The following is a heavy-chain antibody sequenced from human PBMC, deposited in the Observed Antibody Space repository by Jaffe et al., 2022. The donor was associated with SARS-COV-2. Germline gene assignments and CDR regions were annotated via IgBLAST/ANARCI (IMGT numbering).Heavy chain of an antibody. CDR3: ARIRVDTDDVRGYYYYGMDV. V-gene: IGHV2-26*01. J-gene: IGHJ6*02. CDR2: IFSNDEK. CDR1: GFSLSNARMG. Sequence: QVTLKESGPVLVKPTETLTLTCTVSGFSLSNARMGVSWIRQPPGKALEWLAHIFSNDEKSYSTSLKSRLTISKDTSKSQVVLTMTNMDPVDTATYYCARIRVDTDDVRGYYYYGMDVWGQGTTVTVSS. D-gene: IGHD5-18*01.